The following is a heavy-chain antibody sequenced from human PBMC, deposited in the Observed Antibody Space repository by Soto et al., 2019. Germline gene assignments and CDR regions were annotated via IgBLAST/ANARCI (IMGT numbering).Heavy chain of an antibody. CDR1: GGSISSSSYY. CDR2: IYYSGST. CDR3: ARLRHEKVVTIFGVVIPGTAFDI. J-gene: IGHJ3*02. V-gene: IGHV4-39*01. Sequence: SETLSLTCTVSGGSISSSSYYWGWIRQPPGRGLEWIGSIYYSGSTYYNPSLKSRVTISVDTSKNQFSLKLSSVTAADTAVYYCARLRHEKVVTIFGVVIPGTAFDIWGQGTMVTVSS. D-gene: IGHD3-3*01.